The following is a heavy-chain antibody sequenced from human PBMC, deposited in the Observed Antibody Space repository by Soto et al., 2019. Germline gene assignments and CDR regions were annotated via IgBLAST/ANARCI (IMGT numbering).Heavy chain of an antibody. J-gene: IGHJ5*02. Sequence: GASVKVSCKASGGTFSSYAISWVRQAPGQGLEWMGGIIPIFGTANYAQKFQGRVTITADESTSTAYMELSSLRSEDTAVYYCARTRHSSGWYDWFDPWGQGTLVTVSS. CDR1: GGTFSSYA. CDR3: ARTRHSSGWYDWFDP. V-gene: IGHV1-69*13. D-gene: IGHD6-19*01. CDR2: IIPIFGTA.